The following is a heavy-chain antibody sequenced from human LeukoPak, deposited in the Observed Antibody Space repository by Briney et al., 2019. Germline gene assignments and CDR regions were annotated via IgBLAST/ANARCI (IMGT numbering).Heavy chain of an antibody. V-gene: IGHV3-11*01. CDR2: ISTSGTTI. J-gene: IGHJ4*02. CDR1: GFTFSDYY. Sequence: GGSLRLSCAASGFTFSDYYMSWIRQAPGKGLEWVSYISTSGTTIYYADSVMGRFTNSRDNSKNTLYLQMNSLRTEDTAVYFCAKANGGSSYGYWDYWGQGALVTVSS. D-gene: IGHD5-18*01. CDR3: AKANGGSSYGYWDY.